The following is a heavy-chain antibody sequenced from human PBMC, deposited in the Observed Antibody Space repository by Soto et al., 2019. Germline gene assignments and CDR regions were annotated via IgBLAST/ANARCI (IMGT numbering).Heavy chain of an antibody. V-gene: IGHV4-59*08. CDR3: ARVPDKTWYXDX. Sequence: SETLSLTCTVSGGSISSYYWSWIRQPPGKGQEWIGYIYYSGSTNYNPSLKSRVTISVDTSKNQFSLKLSSVTAADTAVYYCARVPDKTWYXDXWGQATRVTVSS. CDR1: GGSISSYY. J-gene: IGHJ4*02. CDR2: IYYSGST.